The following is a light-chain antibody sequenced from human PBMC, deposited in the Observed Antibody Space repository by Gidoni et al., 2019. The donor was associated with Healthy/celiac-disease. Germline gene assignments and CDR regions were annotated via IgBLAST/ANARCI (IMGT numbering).Light chain of an antibody. Sequence: IVMTQSPDSLPASLGERSTINFKSSQSVLYSSNNKNYLAWYQQKPGQPPKLLIYWASTRESGVPDRFSGSGSGTDFTLTISSLQAEDVAVYYCQQYYSTPLTFGGGTKVEIK. CDR1: QSVLYSSNNKNY. CDR2: WAS. V-gene: IGKV4-1*01. J-gene: IGKJ4*01. CDR3: QQYYSTPLT.